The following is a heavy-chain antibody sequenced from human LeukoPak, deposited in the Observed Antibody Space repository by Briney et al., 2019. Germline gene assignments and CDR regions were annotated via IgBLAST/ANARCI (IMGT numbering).Heavy chain of an antibody. CDR1: GFTFSSYA. CDR2: ISYDGSNK. D-gene: IGHD3-22*01. CDR3: ARDIYDSSGYGGDY. Sequence: GGSLRLSCAGSGFTFSSYAMHWVRQAPGKGLEWVAVISYDGSNKYYADSVKGRFTISRDNSKNTLYLQMNSLRAEDTAVYYCARDIYDSSGYGGDYWGQGTLVTVSS. V-gene: IGHV3-30-3*01. J-gene: IGHJ4*02.